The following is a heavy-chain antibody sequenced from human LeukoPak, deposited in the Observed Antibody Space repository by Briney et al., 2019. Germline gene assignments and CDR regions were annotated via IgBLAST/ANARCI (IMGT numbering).Heavy chain of an antibody. CDR3: ARAGVVPAAPI. J-gene: IGHJ3*02. V-gene: IGHV3-21*01. D-gene: IGHD2-2*01. Sequence: GGSLRLSCAASGFTFSSYSMNWFRQAPGKGLEWVSSISSSSSYIYYADSAKGRFTISRDNAKNSLYLQMNGLRAEDTAVYYCARAGVVPAAPIWGQGTMVTVSS. CDR2: ISSSSSYI. CDR1: GFTFSSYS.